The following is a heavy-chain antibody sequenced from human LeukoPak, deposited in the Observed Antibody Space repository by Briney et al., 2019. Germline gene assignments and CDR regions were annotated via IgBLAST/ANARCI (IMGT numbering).Heavy chain of an antibody. J-gene: IGHJ4*02. CDR2: ISYTGTT. CDR1: RGSISSGDYY. Sequence: SETLSLTCTVSRGSISSGDYYWSWLRQPPGTGLEWIGYISYTGTTYYNPSLKSRISISEDTSKNLFSLKLNSVTAADTAVYYCARLGTAPFDYWGQGTLVTVSS. D-gene: IGHD2-21*02. V-gene: IGHV4-30-4*01. CDR3: ARLGTAPFDY.